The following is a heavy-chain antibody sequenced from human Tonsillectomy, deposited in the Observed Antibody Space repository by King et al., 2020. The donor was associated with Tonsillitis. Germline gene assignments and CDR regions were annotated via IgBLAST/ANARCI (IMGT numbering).Heavy chain of an antibody. V-gene: IGHV3-7*01. J-gene: IGHJ4*02. Sequence: VQLVESGGGLVQPGESLRLSCTASGFTFSYYWMSWVRQAPGKGLEWVANIKPDGGEENYVDSVKGRFTISRDNAYNSLYLQMNSLRAEDTAVYFCARDWRVGYSHGFDYWGQGSLVTVSS. CDR3: ARDWRVGYSHGFDY. D-gene: IGHD5-18*01. CDR2: IKPDGGEE. CDR1: GFTFSYYW.